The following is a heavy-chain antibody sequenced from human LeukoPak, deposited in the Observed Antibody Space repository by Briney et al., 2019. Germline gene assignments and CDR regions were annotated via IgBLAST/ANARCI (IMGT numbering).Heavy chain of an antibody. D-gene: IGHD4-17*01. V-gene: IGHV4-39*01. CDR2: IYYSGST. J-gene: IGHJ4*02. CDR1: GGSISSSSYY. Sequence: SETLSLTCTVSGGSISSSSYYWGWIRQPPGKGREWIGSIYYSGSTYYNPSLKSRVTISVDTSKNQFSLKLSSVTAADTAVYYCARQGDYGDYLDYWGQGTLVTVSS. CDR3: ARQGDYGDYLDY.